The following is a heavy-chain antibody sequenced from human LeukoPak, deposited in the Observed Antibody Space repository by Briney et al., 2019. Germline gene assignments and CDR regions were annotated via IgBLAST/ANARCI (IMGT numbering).Heavy chain of an antibody. CDR2: IDAGNGRT. CDR3: ATASGNDYVWGSYRPRASYYYYYMDV. Sequence: GASVKVSCKASGYDFTKYAVQWVRQAPGQRLEWMGWIDAGNGRTKYSQDFQGRVTITRDTSASIAYMELSSLRSDDMAVYYCATASGNDYVWGSYRPRASYYYYYMDVWGKGTTVTISS. V-gene: IGHV1-3*03. D-gene: IGHD3-16*02. CDR1: GYDFTKYA. J-gene: IGHJ6*03.